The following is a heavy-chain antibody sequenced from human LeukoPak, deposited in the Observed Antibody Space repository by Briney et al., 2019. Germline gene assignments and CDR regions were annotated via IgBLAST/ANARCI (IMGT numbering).Heavy chain of an antibody. CDR3: ARGIPQTGVMLDY. D-gene: IGHD2-21*01. V-gene: IGHV3-33*01. CDR2: IWYDGSNK. J-gene: IGHJ4*02. Sequence: GGSLRLSCAASGFTFSGYGMHWVRQAPGKGLEWVAVIWYDGSNKYYADSVKGRVTISRDNSNNTLCLQMNSLRAEDTAVYYCARGIPQTGVMLDYWGQGTLVTVPS. CDR1: GFTFSGYG.